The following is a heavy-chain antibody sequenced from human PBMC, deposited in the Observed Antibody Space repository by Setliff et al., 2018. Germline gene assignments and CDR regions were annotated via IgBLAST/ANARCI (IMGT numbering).Heavy chain of an antibody. CDR2: IYPSGGT. J-gene: IGHJ3*02. Sequence: SETLSLTCAVYGDSFSDYYWNWIRQTAGKGLEWIGRIYPSGGTNYNPSLKSRVTISVDTSKNHFSLKLTSVTAADTAVYYCARANGGANCGQLDDAFDIWGQGTMVTVSS. V-gene: IGHV4-59*10. CDR3: ARANGGANCGQLDDAFDI. CDR1: GDSFSDYY. D-gene: IGHD2-21*01.